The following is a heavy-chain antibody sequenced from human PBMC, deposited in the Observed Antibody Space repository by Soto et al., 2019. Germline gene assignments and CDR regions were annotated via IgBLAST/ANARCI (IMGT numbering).Heavy chain of an antibody. CDR3: VKDIEPGGAAY. D-gene: IGHD3-16*01. CDR2: LIWNNGNT. Sequence: SLRLSCAASGFTSDDHGMHWVRQAPGKGLEWVSGLIWNNGNTDYADSVKGRFTISRDNAKNSLYLQMNSLRVEDTAFYYCVKDIEPGGAAYWGQGTLVTVSS. J-gene: IGHJ4*02. V-gene: IGHV3-9*02. CDR1: GFTSDDHG.